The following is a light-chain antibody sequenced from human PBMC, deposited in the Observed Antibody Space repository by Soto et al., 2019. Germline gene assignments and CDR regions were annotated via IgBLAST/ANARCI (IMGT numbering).Light chain of an antibody. CDR2: WAS. CDR3: QQYYSTPHT. V-gene: IGKV4-1*01. CDR1: QSVLYSSNNENS. J-gene: IGKJ2*01. Sequence: DIVMTQSPDSVAVSLGERATINCKSSQSVLYSSNNENSLAWYQQKPGHSPKLLIYWASTRESGVPARFSGSGSGTDFTLTISSLQAEDVAVYYCQQYYSTPHTFGQGTKLEIK.